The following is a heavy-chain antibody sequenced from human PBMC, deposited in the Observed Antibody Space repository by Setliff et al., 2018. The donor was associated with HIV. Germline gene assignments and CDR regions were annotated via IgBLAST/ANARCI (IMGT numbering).Heavy chain of an antibody. V-gene: IGHV4-34*01. D-gene: IGHD6-19*01. CDR1: SGSFSGYR. CDR2: IKHSGRT. CDR3: AREERGWSNRGAFDI. Sequence: SETLSLTCAVYSGSFSGYRWTWIRQPPGKGLEWIGEIKHSGRTNYNPSLKSRVSISGDLSKNQFSLNLSSVTAADTAVYYCAREERGWSNRGAFDIWGQGTMVTVSS. J-gene: IGHJ3*02.